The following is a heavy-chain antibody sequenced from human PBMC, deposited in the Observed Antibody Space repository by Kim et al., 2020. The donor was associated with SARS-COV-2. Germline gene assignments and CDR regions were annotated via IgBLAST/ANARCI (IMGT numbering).Heavy chain of an antibody. Sequence: SETLSLTCTVSGGSISSSSYYWGWIRQPPGKGLEWIGSIYYSGSTYYNPSLKSRVTISVDTSKNQFSLKLSSVTAADTAVYYCARPGYSYGPTEADYYYGMDVWGQGTTVTVSS. CDR2: IYYSGST. J-gene: IGHJ6*02. D-gene: IGHD5-18*01. V-gene: IGHV4-39*01. CDR3: ARPGYSYGPTEADYYYGMDV. CDR1: GGSISSSSYY.